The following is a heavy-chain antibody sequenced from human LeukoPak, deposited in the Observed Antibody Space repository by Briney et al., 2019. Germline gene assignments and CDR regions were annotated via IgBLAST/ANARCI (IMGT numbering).Heavy chain of an antibody. D-gene: IGHD6-19*01. CDR1: GFTFSSYW. V-gene: IGHV3-74*01. CDR3: ASCVAVPGLPDY. J-gene: IGHJ4*02. Sequence: GGSLRLSCAASGFTFSSYWMHWVRQAPGKGLVWVSRINSDGSDTSYADSVQGRFTISRDNAKNTLYLQMNSLRAEDTAVYYCASCVAVPGLPDYWGQGTLVTVSS. CDR2: INSDGSDT.